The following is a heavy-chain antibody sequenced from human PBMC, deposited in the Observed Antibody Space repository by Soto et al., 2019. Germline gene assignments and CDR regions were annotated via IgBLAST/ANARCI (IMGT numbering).Heavy chain of an antibody. J-gene: IGHJ5*02. CDR1: GVSITSYY. CDR3: VRDVGGSGWFAP. V-gene: IGHV4-4*07. Sequence: SETLSLTCTVSGVSITSYYWSWIRQPPGKGLEWIGRIYSSGTTNYNPSLKSRVTMSVDMSKSQFSLNVRSVTAADTAVYYCVRDVGGSGWFAPWGQGTLVTVSS. CDR2: IYSSGTT.